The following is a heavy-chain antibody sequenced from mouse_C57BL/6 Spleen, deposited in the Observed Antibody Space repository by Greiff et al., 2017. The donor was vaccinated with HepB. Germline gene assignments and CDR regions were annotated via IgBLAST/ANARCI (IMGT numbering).Heavy chain of an antibody. CDR2: INPNNGGT. CDR1: GYTFTDYY. CDR3: AMGIYEYDEDGFAF. J-gene: IGHJ3*01. Sequence: EVQLQQSGPELVKPGASVKISCKASGYTFTDYYMNWVKQSHGKSLEWIGDINPNNGGTSYNQKFKGKATLTVDKSSSTAYMELRSLTSEDSAVYYCAMGIYEYDEDGFAFGGQGTLVPVSA. D-gene: IGHD2-4*01. V-gene: IGHV1-26*01.